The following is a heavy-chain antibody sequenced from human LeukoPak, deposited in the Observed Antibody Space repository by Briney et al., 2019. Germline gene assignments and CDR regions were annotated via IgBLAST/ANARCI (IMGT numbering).Heavy chain of an antibody. V-gene: IGHV3-21*01. Sequence: GSLRLSCAASGFTFSSYSVNWVRQAPGKGLEWVASISSSSSYIYYADSVKGRFTISRDNAENSLYLQMNSLRAEDTAVYYCARGGSYSGFDYWGQGTLVTVSS. J-gene: IGHJ4*02. CDR1: GFTFSSYS. CDR3: ARGGSYSGFDY. CDR2: ISSSSSYI. D-gene: IGHD1-26*01.